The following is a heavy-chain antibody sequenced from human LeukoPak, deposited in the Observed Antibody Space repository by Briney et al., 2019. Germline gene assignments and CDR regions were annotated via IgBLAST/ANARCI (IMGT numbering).Heavy chain of an antibody. CDR1: GLSVSRNY. CDR3: AKGRSYSYTAHPFDY. Sequence: GGSLRLSCAASGLSVSRNYMSWVRQAPGKGLEWVSVIYSGDSTYYADSVKGRFTISRDNSKNTLYLQMNSLRAEDTAVYYCAKGRSYSYTAHPFDYWGQGTLVTVSS. V-gene: IGHV3-53*01. CDR2: IYSGDST. D-gene: IGHD1-26*01. J-gene: IGHJ4*02.